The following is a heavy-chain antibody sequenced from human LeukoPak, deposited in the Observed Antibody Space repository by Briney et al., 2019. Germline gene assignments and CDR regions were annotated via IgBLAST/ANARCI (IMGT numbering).Heavy chain of an antibody. CDR1: GFTFSSYA. CDR2: ISGSGGST. D-gene: IGHD6-13*01. J-gene: IGHJ3*02. CDR3: AKFGRYSSSWHVAFDI. V-gene: IGHV3-23*01. Sequence: PGGSLRLSCAASGFTFSSYAMSWVRQAPGKGLEWVSAISGSGGSTYYADSVKGRFTIPRDNSKNTLYLQMNSLRAEDTAVYYCAKFGRYSSSWHVAFDIWGQGTMVTVSS.